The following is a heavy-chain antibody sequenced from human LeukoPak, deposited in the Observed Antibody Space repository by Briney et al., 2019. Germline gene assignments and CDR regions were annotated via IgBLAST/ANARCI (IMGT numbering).Heavy chain of an antibody. D-gene: IGHD4-17*01. J-gene: IGHJ3*02. V-gene: IGHV3-23*01. Sequence: GGSLRLSCAASGFTFSSYAMTWVRQAPGKGLEWVSAISGSGGSTYNADSVKGRFTISRDNSKNTLYLQMNSLRAEDTALYYCARDRTDYGDPNDAFDIWGQGTMVTVSS. CDR1: GFTFSSYA. CDR3: ARDRTDYGDPNDAFDI. CDR2: ISGSGGST.